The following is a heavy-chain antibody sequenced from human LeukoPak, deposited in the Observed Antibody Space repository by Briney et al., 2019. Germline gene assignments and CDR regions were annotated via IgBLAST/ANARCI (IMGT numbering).Heavy chain of an antibody. CDR2: ISYDGSNK. V-gene: IGHV3-30*04. J-gene: IGHJ4*02. D-gene: IGHD6-19*01. CDR1: GFTFSSYA. CDR3: ASLGLYYFDY. Sequence: PGGSLRLSCAASGFTFSSYAMHWVRQAPGKGLEWVAVISYDGSNKYYADSVKGRFTISRDNSKNTLYLQMNSLRAEDTAVYYCASLGLYYFDYWGQGTLVTVSS.